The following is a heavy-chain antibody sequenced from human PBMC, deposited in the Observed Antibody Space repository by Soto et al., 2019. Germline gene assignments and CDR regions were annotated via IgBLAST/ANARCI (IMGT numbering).Heavy chain of an antibody. D-gene: IGHD6-13*01. CDR1: GGSFSGYY. V-gene: IGHV4-34*01. CDR3: ARRQRVYSSSWYGTYYFDY. J-gene: IGHJ4*02. CDR2: INHSGST. Sequence: SETLSLTCAVYGGSFSGYYWSWIRQPPGKGLEWIGEINHSGSTNYNPSLKSRVTISVDTSKNQFSLKLSSVTAADTAVYYCARRQRVYSSSWYGTYYFDYWGQGTLVTVSS.